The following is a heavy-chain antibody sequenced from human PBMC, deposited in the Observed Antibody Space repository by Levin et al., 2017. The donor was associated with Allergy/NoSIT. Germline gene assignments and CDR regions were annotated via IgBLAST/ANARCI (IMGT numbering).Heavy chain of an antibody. D-gene: IGHD5-18*01. V-gene: IGHV4-34*01. CDR1: GGSFSGYY. CDR2: INHSGST. Sequence: SETLSLTCAVYGGSFSGYYWSWIRQPPGKGLEWIGEINHSGSTNYNPSLKSRVTISVDTSKNQFSLKLSSVTAADTAVYYCARGRRYSYGYSTGSYYYGMDVWGQGTTVTVSS. CDR3: ARGRRYSYGYSTGSYYYGMDV. J-gene: IGHJ6*02.